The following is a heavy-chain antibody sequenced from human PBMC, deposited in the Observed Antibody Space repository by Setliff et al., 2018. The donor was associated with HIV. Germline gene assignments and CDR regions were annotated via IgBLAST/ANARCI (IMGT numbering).Heavy chain of an antibody. CDR1: GFTFTSYW. J-gene: IGHJ4*02. CDR2: IKQEVIEK. Sequence: GGSLRLSCAASGFTFTSYWMSGVRQAPGKGLEWGANIKQEVIEKYYVDSVKGRFTISRDNAKNSLYLQMNSLRAEDTALYYCARALQGSRRDPDYWGQGTLVTVSS. D-gene: IGHD3-10*01. CDR3: ARALQGSRRDPDY. V-gene: IGHV3-7*03.